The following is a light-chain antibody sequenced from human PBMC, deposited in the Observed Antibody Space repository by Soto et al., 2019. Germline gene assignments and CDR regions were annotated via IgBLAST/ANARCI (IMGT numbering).Light chain of an antibody. J-gene: IGLJ2*01. CDR1: SSDVGGYNY. V-gene: IGLV2-8*01. CDR2: EVT. Sequence: QSALTQPPSASGSPGQSVIISCTGTSSDVGGYNYVSWYQQHPGKAPKLIIYEVTKRPSGVPYRFSGSKSGNTASLTVSGLQTEDEADYYCSSYGGFNNVQFGRGTKLTVL. CDR3: SSYGGFNNVQ.